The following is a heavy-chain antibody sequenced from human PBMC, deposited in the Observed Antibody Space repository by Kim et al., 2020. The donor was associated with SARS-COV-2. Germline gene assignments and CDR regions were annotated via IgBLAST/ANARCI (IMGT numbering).Heavy chain of an antibody. J-gene: IGHJ4*02. V-gene: IGHV3-15*05. D-gene: IGHD3-16*02. CDR2: I. Sequence: IDYAAPVKGRFTISRNDSKNTLYLQMNSLKTEDTAVYYGTPLISLPGRSYWGQGTLVTVSS. CDR3: TPLISLPGRSY.